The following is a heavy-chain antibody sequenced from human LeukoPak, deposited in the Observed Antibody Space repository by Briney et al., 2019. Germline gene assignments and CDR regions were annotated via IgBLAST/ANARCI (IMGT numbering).Heavy chain of an antibody. CDR1: GFTFSSYE. CDR3: ARAYTFGGVIGAFDY. V-gene: IGHV3-48*03. Sequence: PGGSLRLSCAASGFTFSSYEMNCVRQAPGKGLEWVSYISTSGTTIYYADSVKGRFTISRDNAKNSLYLQMNSLRAEDTAVYYCARAYTFGGVIGAFDYWGQGTLVTVSS. J-gene: IGHJ4*02. D-gene: IGHD3-16*02. CDR2: ISTSGTTI.